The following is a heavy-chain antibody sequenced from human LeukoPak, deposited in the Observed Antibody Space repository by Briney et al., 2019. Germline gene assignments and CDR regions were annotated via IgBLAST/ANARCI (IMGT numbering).Heavy chain of an antibody. J-gene: IGHJ4*02. CDR3: ARRYYYDSSGYENFDY. V-gene: IGHV4-30-2*01. Sequence: PSQTLSLTCAVSGGSISSGGYSWSWIRQPPGKGLEWIGYIYHSGSTYYNPSLKSRVTISVDRSKNQFSLKLSSVTAADTAVYYCARRYYYDSSGYENFDYWGQGTLVTVSS. CDR1: GGSISSGGYS. CDR2: IYHSGST. D-gene: IGHD3-22*01.